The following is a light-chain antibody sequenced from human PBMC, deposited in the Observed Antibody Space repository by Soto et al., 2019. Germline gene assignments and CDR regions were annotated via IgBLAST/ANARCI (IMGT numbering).Light chain of an antibody. CDR3: QQRSNWPPT. J-gene: IGKJ2*01. V-gene: IGKV3-11*01. Sequence: EIVLTQSPATLSVSPGERATLSCRASQILSSSLAWYQQKPGQAPRLLIYDVSTRATGITARFSGSGSGTDFTLTISSLEPEDFAVYYCQQRSNWPPTFGQGTKLDI. CDR1: QILSSS. CDR2: DVS.